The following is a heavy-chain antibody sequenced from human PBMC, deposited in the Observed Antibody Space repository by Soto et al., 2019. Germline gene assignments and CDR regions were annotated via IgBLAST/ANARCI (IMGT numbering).Heavy chain of an antibody. CDR3: ARAAGGGGRWHAS. Sequence: QVQLVQSGAEVKKPGSSVRVACRASGDIFNRYTITWVRQVPGQGLQWMGRIIPVLGAPNYAQRFRGRVTISADKSTTSVYMDLSRMTSEATAVYYCARAAGGGGRWHASWGQGTRVSVSS. J-gene: IGHJ5*02. CDR2: IIPVLGAP. V-gene: IGHV1-69*08. D-gene: IGHD1-26*01. CDR1: GDIFNRYT.